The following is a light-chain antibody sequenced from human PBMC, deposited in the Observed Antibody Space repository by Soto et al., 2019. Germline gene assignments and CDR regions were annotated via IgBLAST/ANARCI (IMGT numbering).Light chain of an antibody. CDR2: EVS. CDR1: SSDVGGYNY. CDR3: SSYTSSSALV. J-gene: IGLJ1*01. V-gene: IGLV2-14*01. Sequence: QSVLTQPASVSGSPGQSITISCTGTSSDVGGYNYVSWYQQHPGKAPKLMIYEVSNRPSGVSNRFSGSKSANTASLTISGLQAEDEADYYCSSYTSSSALVFGTGTKGTVL.